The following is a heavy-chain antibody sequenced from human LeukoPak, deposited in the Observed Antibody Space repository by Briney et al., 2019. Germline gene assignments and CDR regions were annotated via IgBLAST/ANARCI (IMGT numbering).Heavy chain of an antibody. CDR1: GRTFTSYA. CDR2: IIPIFGTA. Sequence: SVKVSCKASGRTFTSYAISWVRQAPGQGLQWMGGIIPIFGTANYAQKFQGRVTITADESTSTAYMELSSLRAEDTAVYYCARERGRVVNYFDYWGQGTLVTVSS. D-gene: IGHD3-3*01. V-gene: IGHV1-69*01. J-gene: IGHJ4*02. CDR3: ARERGRVVNYFDY.